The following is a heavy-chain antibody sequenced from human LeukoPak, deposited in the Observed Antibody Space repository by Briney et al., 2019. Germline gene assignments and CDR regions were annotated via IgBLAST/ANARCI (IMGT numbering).Heavy chain of an antibody. D-gene: IGHD5-12*01. CDR1: GASISSSSYH. J-gene: IGHJ4*02. CDR2: IYYSGRT. CDR3: ASKHDYSGYDVTIFDY. Sequence: PSETLSLTCTVSGASISSSSYHWGWIRQPPGKGLEWIGNIYYSGRTNYNPSLKSRVTISVDTSKNQFSLKLSSLTAADTAVYHCASKHDYSGYDVTIFDYWVQGTLVTVSP. V-gene: IGHV4-39*01.